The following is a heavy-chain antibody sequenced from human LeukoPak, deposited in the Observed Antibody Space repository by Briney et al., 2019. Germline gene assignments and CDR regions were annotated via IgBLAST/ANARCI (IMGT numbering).Heavy chain of an antibody. V-gene: IGHV3-23*01. Sequence: PGGSLRLSCAASGFTFSSYEMNWVRQAPGKGLEWVSAISGSGGSTYYADSVKGRFTISRDNSKNTLYLQMNSLRAEDTAVYYCAKDGGFGEQWYFDLWGRGTLVTVSS. J-gene: IGHJ2*01. CDR1: GFTFSSYE. D-gene: IGHD3-10*01. CDR2: ISGSGGST. CDR3: AKDGGFGEQWYFDL.